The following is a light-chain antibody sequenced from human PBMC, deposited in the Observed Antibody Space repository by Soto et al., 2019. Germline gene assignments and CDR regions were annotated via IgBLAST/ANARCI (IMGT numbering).Light chain of an antibody. CDR2: EVS. CDR3: GSYAGSNIFPYV. V-gene: IGLV2-8*01. CDR1: SSDVGGYNY. Sequence: QSVLTQPPSASGSPGQSVTISCTGTSSDVGGYNYVSWYQQHPGKAPKLMIYEVSKRPSGVPDRFSGSKSGNTASLTVSGLQAEDFFFYYCGSYAGSNIFPYVVGPGTNVTDL. J-gene: IGLJ1*01.